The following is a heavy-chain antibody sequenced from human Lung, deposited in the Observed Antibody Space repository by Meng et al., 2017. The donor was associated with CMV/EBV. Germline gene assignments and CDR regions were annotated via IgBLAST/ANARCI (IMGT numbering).Heavy chain of an antibody. CDR1: GFTFSDYG. CDR2: IRYGGSNN. D-gene: IGHD2-2*01. J-gene: IGHJ4*02. V-gene: IGHV3-30*02. Sequence: GESLKISCAASGFTFSDYGIHWVRQAPGKGLEWVAFIRYGGSNNHYADYLKGRFTISKDNYKKTLYLQMNSLRTEDPAVYYCAIYCSSINCRGDYFDYWGQGXLVTASS. CDR3: AIYCSSINCRGDYFDY.